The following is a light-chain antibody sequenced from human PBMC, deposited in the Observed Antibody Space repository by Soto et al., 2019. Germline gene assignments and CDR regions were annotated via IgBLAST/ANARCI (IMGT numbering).Light chain of an antibody. Sequence: QTVVTQPPSVSGAPGQRVTISCTGSSSNIGAGYDVHWYQQLPGTAPKLLIYGNSNRPSGVPDRFSGSKSGTSASLAITGLQAEDEADYYCQSYDSSLNGSYVFGTGTKLTVL. CDR2: GNS. CDR3: QSYDSSLNGSYV. V-gene: IGLV1-40*01. J-gene: IGLJ1*01. CDR1: SSNIGAGYD.